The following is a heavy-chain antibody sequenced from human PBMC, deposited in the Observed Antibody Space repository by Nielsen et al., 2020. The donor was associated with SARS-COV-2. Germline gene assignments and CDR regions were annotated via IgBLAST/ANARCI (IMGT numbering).Heavy chain of an antibody. V-gene: IGHV4-30-2*01. CDR2: IYHSGST. D-gene: IGHD3-16*02. J-gene: IGHJ6*02. Sequence: RQAPGKGLEWIGYIYHSGSTYYNPSLKSRVTISVDRSKNQFSLKLSSVTAADTAVYYCAANIDYVWGSYRVYGMDVWGQGTTVTVSS. CDR3: AANIDYVWGSYRVYGMDV.